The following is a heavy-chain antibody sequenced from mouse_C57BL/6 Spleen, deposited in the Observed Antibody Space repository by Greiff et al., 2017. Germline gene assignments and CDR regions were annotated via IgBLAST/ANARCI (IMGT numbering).Heavy chain of an antibody. D-gene: IGHD2-4*01. Sequence: EVQRVESGGGLVKPGGSLKLSCAASGFTFSSYAMSWVRQTPEKRLEWVATISDGGSYTYYPDNVKGRFTISRDNAKNNLYLQMSHLKSEDTAMYYCARGKDYYYAMDYWGQGTSVTVSS. V-gene: IGHV5-4*01. CDR2: ISDGGSYT. J-gene: IGHJ4*01. CDR1: GFTFSSYA. CDR3: ARGKDYYYAMDY.